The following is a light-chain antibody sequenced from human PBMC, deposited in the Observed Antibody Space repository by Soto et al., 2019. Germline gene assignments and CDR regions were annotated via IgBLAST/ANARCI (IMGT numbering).Light chain of an antibody. CDR3: QQYNNWPQT. Sequence: VMTQSPATLSVSVGERATISCRASQSVSSNLAWYQQKPGQAPRLLIYSASTRATGIPARFSGSGSGTEFTLTISSLQSEDFAVYYCQQYNNWPQTFGQGTKVDIK. CDR1: QSVSSN. J-gene: IGKJ1*01. CDR2: SAS. V-gene: IGKV3-15*01.